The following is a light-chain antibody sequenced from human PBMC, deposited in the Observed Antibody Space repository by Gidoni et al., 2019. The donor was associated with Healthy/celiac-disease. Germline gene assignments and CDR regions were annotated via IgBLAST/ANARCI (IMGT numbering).Light chain of an antibody. V-gene: IGKV3-11*01. Sequence: ELVLTQSPATLSLSPGERATLSCRASQSVSSYLAWYQQKPGQAPRLLIYDASNRATGIPARFSGSGSWTDFTLTISSLEPEDFAVYYCQQRSNWPSFGGGTKVEIK. J-gene: IGKJ4*01. CDR1: QSVSSY. CDR3: QQRSNWPS. CDR2: DAS.